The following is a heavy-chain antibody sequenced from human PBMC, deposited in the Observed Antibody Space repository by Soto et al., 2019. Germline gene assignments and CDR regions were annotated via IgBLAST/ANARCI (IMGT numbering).Heavy chain of an antibody. V-gene: IGHV4-30-2*01. D-gene: IGHD3-3*01. CDR2: IYHSGST. CDR1: GGSISSGGYS. J-gene: IGHJ3*02. CDR3: ARFVLRFLEWSRDAFDI. Sequence: QLQLQESGSGLVKPSQTLSLTCAVSGGSISSGGYSWSWIGQPPGKGLEWIGYIYHSGSTYYNPSLKSRVTISLDRSKNQFSLKLSSVTVADTAVYYCARFVLRFLEWSRDAFDIWGQGTMVTVSS.